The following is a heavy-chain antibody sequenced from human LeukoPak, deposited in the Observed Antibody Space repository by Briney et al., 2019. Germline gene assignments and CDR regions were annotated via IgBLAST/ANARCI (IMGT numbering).Heavy chain of an antibody. V-gene: IGHV1-18*01. CDR2: ISAYNGNT. CDR1: GYTFTSYG. J-gene: IGHJ6*03. CDR3: ARGILVRRPPFLSIAYYYMDV. D-gene: IGHD6-6*01. Sequence: GASVKVSCKASGYTFTSYGISWVRQAPGQGLEWMGWISAYNGNTNYAQKLQGRVTITRNTSISTAYMELSSLRSEDTAVYYCARGILVRRPPFLSIAYYYMDVWGKGTTVTVSS.